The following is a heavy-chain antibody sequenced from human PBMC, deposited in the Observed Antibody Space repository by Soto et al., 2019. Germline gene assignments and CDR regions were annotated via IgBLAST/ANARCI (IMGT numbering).Heavy chain of an antibody. D-gene: IGHD2-15*01. J-gene: IGHJ4*02. V-gene: IGHV5-51*04. CDR3: WTRIGRNGVARYFVY. CDR2: IFPGDFDT. CDR1: GYNFHNHW. Sequence: GESLKISCKGSGYNFHNHWIAWVRQMPGKGLEWMGIIFPGDFDTVYSPSFQGQVTIAVAKPISAAYLQWRGLKALDTAISYSWTRIGRNGVARYFVYWDQGTLVAAST.